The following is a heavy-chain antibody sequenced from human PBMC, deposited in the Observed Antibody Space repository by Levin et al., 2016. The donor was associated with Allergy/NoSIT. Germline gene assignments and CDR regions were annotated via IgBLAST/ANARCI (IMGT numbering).Heavy chain of an antibody. J-gene: IGHJ3*02. V-gene: IGHV1-69*01. Sequence: WVRQAPGQGLEWMGGIIPIFGTANYAQKFQGRVTITADESTSTAYMELSSLRSEDTAVYYCAREAGTLDAFDIWGQGTMVTVSS. D-gene: IGHD6-19*01. CDR2: IIPIFGTA. CDR3: AREAGTLDAFDI.